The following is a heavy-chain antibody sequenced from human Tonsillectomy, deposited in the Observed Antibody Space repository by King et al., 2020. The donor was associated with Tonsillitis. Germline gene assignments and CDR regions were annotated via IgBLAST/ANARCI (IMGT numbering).Heavy chain of an antibody. D-gene: IGHD3-22*01. CDR1: GGTFSSYA. CDR2: IIPILGIA. CDR3: ARDGGYDGSGYYGY. V-gene: IGHV1-69*04. Sequence: QLVQSGAEVKKPGSSVKVSCKASGGTFSSYAISWVRQAPGQGLEWMGRIIPILGIANYAQKFQGRVTITADKSTSTAYMELSSLRSEDTAVYYCARDGGYDGSGYYGYWGQGTLVTVSS. J-gene: IGHJ4*02.